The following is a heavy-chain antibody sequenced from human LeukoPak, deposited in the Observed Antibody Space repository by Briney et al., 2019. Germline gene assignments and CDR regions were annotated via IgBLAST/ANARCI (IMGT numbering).Heavy chain of an antibody. Sequence: PSETLSLTCTVSGGSISSSSYYWGWIRQPPGKGLEWIGSTYYSGSTYYNPSLKSRVTISVDTSKNQFSLKLSSVTAADTAVYYCARDIISEYSSSHSHFDPWGQGTLVTVSS. D-gene: IGHD6-6*01. CDR3: ARDIISEYSSSHSHFDP. CDR1: GGSISSSSYY. J-gene: IGHJ5*02. CDR2: TYYSGST. V-gene: IGHV4-39*07.